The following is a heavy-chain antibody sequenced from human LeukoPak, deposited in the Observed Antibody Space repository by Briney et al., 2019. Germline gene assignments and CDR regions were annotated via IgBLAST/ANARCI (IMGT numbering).Heavy chain of an antibody. D-gene: IGHD6-6*01. Sequence: GGSLRLSCAASGFTVSSNYMSWVRQAPGKGLEWVSVIYSGASTYYADSVKGRFTISRDNSKNTLYLQMNSLRAEDTAVYYCAREGGIAAPLDYWGQGTLVTVSS. CDR3: AREGGIAAPLDY. CDR2: IYSGAST. CDR1: GFTVSSNY. V-gene: IGHV3-53*01. J-gene: IGHJ4*02.